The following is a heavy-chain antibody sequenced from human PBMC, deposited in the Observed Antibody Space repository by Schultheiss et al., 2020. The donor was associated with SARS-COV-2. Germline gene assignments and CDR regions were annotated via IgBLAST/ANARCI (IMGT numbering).Heavy chain of an antibody. CDR2: INHSGST. CDR3: ARHAVDGSHYYYYMDV. CDR1: GGSISSYY. J-gene: IGHJ6*02. V-gene: IGHV4-59*08. Sequence: SETLSLTCTVSGGSISSYYWSWIRQPPGKGLEWIGEINHSGSTNYKYSLKSRVTISVDTSKNQFSLNVDSVTAADTAVYYCARHAVDGSHYYYYMDVWGQGTSVTVSS. D-gene: IGHD6-19*01.